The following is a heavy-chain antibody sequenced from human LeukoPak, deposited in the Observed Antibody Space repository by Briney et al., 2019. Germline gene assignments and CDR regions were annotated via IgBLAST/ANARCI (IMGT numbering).Heavy chain of an antibody. J-gene: IGHJ6*03. CDR2: INHSGST. Sequence: SETLSLTCAVSGGSFSGYYWSWIRQPPGKGLEWLGEINHSGSTNYNPSLMSRVSISLDTSKNQFSLKLSSVTAADTAVYYCARGYRHMDVWGKGTTVTVSS. V-gene: IGHV4-34*01. CDR1: GGSFSGYY. CDR3: ARGYRHMDV.